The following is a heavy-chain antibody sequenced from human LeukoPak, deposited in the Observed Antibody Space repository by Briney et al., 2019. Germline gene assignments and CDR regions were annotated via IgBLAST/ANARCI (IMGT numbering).Heavy chain of an antibody. CDR1: GYSFTNNW. CDR2: IFPSDSDT. D-gene: IGHD1-26*01. V-gene: IGHV5-51*01. Sequence: GESLKISCKVSGYSFTNNWLGWVRQMPGKGLERMGIIFPSDSDTRYSPSFQGQVTISADKSISTAYLQWSSLKASDTAMYYCARYSGSFSKSFDSWGQGTLVTVSS. J-gene: IGHJ4*02. CDR3: ARYSGSFSKSFDS.